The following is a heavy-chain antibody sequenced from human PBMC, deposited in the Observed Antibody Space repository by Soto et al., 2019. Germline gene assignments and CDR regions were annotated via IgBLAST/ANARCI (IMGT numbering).Heavy chain of an antibody. CDR3: AKEIWLETDITMGAPYY. CDR1: GFTFSSHG. V-gene: IGHV3-30*18. Sequence: QVQLVESGGGVVQPGRSLRLSCAASGFTFSSHGMHWVRQAPGKGLEWVAVISYDGSNKYYADSVKGRFTISRDNSKNTLYLQMNSLRAEDTAVYYCAKEIWLETDITMGAPYYWGQGTLVTVSS. J-gene: IGHJ4*02. D-gene: IGHD3-10*01. CDR2: ISYDGSNK.